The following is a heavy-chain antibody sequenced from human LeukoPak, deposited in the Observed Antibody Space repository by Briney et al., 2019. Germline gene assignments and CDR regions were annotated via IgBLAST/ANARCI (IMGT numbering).Heavy chain of an antibody. Sequence: SETLSLTCTVSGGSIISSTHYWGWIRQPPGKGLEWIGTIYYTGSPTFYNPSLKSRLTISVDTSKSHFSLKLTSVTAADTAVYYCARDFLRDYGDPFDSWGQGTLVTVSS. D-gene: IGHD4-17*01. CDR1: GGSIISSTHY. V-gene: IGHV4-39*07. CDR3: ARDFLRDYGDPFDS. CDR2: IYYTGSPT. J-gene: IGHJ4*02.